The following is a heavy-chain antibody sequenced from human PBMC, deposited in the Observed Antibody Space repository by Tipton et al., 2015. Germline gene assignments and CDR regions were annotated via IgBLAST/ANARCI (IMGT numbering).Heavy chain of an antibody. V-gene: IGHV4-34*01. D-gene: IGHD6-13*01. CDR1: GGSFSGYY. J-gene: IGHJ2*01. CDR2: IDHSGST. CDR3: ARRFGSSWYSNWYFDL. Sequence: GLVKPSETLSLTCTLYGGSFSGYYWKWIRQSPGKGLEWIGEIDHSGSTNYNPSVKSRVTISMDTSKNQFSLKLSSMTAADTAVYYCARRFGSSWYSNWYFDLWGRGTLVTVSS.